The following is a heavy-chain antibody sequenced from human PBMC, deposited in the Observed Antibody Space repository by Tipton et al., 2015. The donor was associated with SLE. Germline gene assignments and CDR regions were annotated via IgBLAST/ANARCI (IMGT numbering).Heavy chain of an antibody. CDR1: GYSISSGSYF. CDR2: IYASGYT. J-gene: IGHJ4*02. Sequence: TLSLTCTVSGYSISSGSYFWSWIRQPAGKGLEWIGRIYASGYTNYNPSLKSRVTMSVDTSKNQFSLKLSSVTAADTALYYCANYFYDATGYQSVDDWGQGALVTVSS. V-gene: IGHV4-61*02. D-gene: IGHD3-22*01. CDR3: ANYFYDATGYQSVDD.